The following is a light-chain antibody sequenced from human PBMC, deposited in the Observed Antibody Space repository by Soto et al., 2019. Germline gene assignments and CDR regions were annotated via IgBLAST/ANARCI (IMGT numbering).Light chain of an antibody. CDR3: QQRSNWPPMWT. CDR1: QSVSSSY. Sequence: EIVLTQSPGTLSLSPGERATLSCRASQSVSSSYLAWYQQKPGQAPRLLIYDASNRATGIPARFSGSGSGTDFTLTISSLEPEDFAVYYCQQRSNWPPMWTFGQGTKVDIK. V-gene: IGKV3D-20*02. CDR2: DAS. J-gene: IGKJ1*01.